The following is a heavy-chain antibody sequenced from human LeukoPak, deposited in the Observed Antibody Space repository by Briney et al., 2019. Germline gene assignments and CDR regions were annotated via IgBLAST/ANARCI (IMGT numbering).Heavy chain of an antibody. D-gene: IGHD5-12*01. V-gene: IGHV4-4*07. CDR3: ARDVATTVYYYGMDV. J-gene: IGHJ6*02. Sequence: SETLSLTCTVSGGSISSYYWSWIRQPAGKGLEWIGRIYTSGSTNYNPSLKSRVTMSVDTSKSQFSLKLSSVTAADTAVYYCARDVATTVYYYGMDVWGQGTTVTVSS. CDR1: GGSISSYY. CDR2: IYTSGST.